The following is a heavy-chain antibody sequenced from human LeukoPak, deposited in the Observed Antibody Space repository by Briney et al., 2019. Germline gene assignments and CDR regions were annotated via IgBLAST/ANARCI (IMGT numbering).Heavy chain of an antibody. CDR1: GFTFDDYA. Sequence: PGGSLRLSCAASGFTFDDYAMPWVRHAPGKGLEWVSGISWNSGSIGYADSVKGRFTISRDNAKNSLYLQMNSLRAEDTALYYCAKELKHYDFWSGYYGGYYYGMDVWGQGTTVTVSS. V-gene: IGHV3-9*01. J-gene: IGHJ6*02. D-gene: IGHD3-3*01. CDR2: ISWNSGSI. CDR3: AKELKHYDFWSGYYGGYYYGMDV.